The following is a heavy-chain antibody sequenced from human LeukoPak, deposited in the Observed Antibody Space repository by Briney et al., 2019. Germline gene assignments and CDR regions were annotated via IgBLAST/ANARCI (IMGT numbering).Heavy chain of an antibody. V-gene: IGHV4-39*01. D-gene: IGHD3-22*01. CDR3: ARTLTYYYDSSGRPDAYDI. Sequence: PSETLSLTCTVSGGSISSSSYYWGWIRQPPGKGLEWIRSIYYSGSTYYNPSLKSRVTISVDTSKNQFSLRLSSVTAADTAVYYCARTLTYYYDSSGRPDAYDIWGQGTMVTVSS. CDR2: IYYSGST. J-gene: IGHJ3*02. CDR1: GGSISSSSYY.